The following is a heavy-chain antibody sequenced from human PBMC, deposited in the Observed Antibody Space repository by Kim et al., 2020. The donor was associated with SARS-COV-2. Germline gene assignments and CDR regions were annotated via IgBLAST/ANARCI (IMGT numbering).Heavy chain of an antibody. V-gene: IGHV4-39*01. J-gene: IGHJ4*01. Sequence: SETLSLTCTVSGGSISSSSYYWGWIRQPPGKGLEWIRSIYYSGSTYYNPSLKSRVTISVDTSKNQFSLKLSSVTAADTAVYYCARNYDSSGYYLKSDYF. CDR1: GGSISSSSYY. D-gene: IGHD3-22*01. CDR2: IYYSGST. CDR3: ARNYDSSGYYLKSDYF.